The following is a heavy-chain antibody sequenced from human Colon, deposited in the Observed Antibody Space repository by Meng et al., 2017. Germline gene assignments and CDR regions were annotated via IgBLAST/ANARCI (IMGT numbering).Heavy chain of an antibody. D-gene: IGHD3-10*01. V-gene: IGHV1-3*01. J-gene: IGHJ4*02. CDR3: ARGEEGDT. Sequence: QVQLVQSGAEVKKPGASVKVSCKTSGYTFTRCPIHWVRQAPGLRLEWMGLISASNGNTKYSQKFQGRVTITRDTSASTSYMEFSGLTSEDTAVYYCARGEEGDTWGQGTLVTVSS. CDR1: GYTFTRCP. CDR2: ISASNGNT.